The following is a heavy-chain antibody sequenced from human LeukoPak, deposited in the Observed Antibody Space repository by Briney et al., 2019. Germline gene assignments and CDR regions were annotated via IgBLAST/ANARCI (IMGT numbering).Heavy chain of an antibody. CDR1: GFTVSSNY. CDR3: ARDGGGSYVFDY. J-gene: IGHJ4*02. CDR2: IYSGGST. V-gene: IGHV3-53*01. D-gene: IGHD1-26*01. Sequence: GGSLRLSCAASGFTVSSNYMSWVRQAPGKGLEWVSVIYSGGSTYCADSVKGRFTISRDNSKNTLYLQMNSLRAEDTAVYYCARDGGGSYVFDYWGQGTLVTVSS.